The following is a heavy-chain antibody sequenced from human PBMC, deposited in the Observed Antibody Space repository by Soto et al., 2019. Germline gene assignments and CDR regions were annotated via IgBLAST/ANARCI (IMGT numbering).Heavy chain of an antibody. Sequence: SETLSLTCAVYGGSFSGYYWSWIRQPPGKGLEWIGEINHSGSTNYNPSLKSRVTISVDTSKNQFSLKLSSVTAADTAVYYCARGARKGYCSSTSCYWMGYGMDVWRQGTTATVSS. D-gene: IGHD2-2*01. CDR3: ARGARKGYCSSTSCYWMGYGMDV. CDR2: INHSGST. CDR1: GGSFSGYY. J-gene: IGHJ6*02. V-gene: IGHV4-34*01.